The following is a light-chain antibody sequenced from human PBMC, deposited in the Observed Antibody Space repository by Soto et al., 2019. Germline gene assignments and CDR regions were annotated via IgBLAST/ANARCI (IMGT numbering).Light chain of an antibody. CDR3: QQRSNWPYT. CDR2: DAL. J-gene: IGKJ2*01. CDR1: QSVSSY. Sequence: EIVLTQSPATLSLSPGERATLSCRASQSVSSYLAWYQQKPGQAPRLLIYDALNRATGIPARFSSSGSGTDFTLTISSLEPEDFAVYYCQQRSNWPYTFGQGTKLEIK. V-gene: IGKV3-11*01.